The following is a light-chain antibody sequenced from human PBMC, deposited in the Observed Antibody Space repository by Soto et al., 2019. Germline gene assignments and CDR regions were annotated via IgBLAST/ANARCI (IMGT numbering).Light chain of an antibody. CDR3: QQYGTSPT. CDR1: QSVSSSY. V-gene: IGKV3-20*01. J-gene: IGKJ4*01. CDR2: GAS. Sequence: EIVLTQSPGTLSLSPGERATLSCRASQSVSSSYLARYQQKPGQAPRLLIYGASSRATGIPDTFNGSGSGTDFTLTISRLEPEDFAVYYCQQYGTSPTFGGGTKVEIK.